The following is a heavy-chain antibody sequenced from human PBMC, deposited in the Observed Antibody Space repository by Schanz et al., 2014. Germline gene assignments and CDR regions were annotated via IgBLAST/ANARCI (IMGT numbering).Heavy chain of an antibody. D-gene: IGHD1-26*01. CDR1: GFIVRSNY. V-gene: IGHV3-33*08. CDR2: IWYDGSNK. CDR3: ARDHTTESYYSAGPPIDY. J-gene: IGHJ4*02. Sequence: VQLVESGGGLVQPGGSPRLSCAVSGFIVRSNYMTWVRQAPGKGLEWVAVIWYDGSNKYYADSVKGRFTISRDNSKNTLFLQMNSLRAEDTAVYYCARDHTTESYYSAGPPIDYWGQGTLXTVSS.